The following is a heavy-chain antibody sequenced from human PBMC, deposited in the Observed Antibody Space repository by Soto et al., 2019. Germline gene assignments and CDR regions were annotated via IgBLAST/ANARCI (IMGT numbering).Heavy chain of an antibody. CDR1: GFPFSSYA. V-gene: IGHV3-21*02. Sequence: EVQLVESGGGLVEPGGSLRLSCEASGFPFSSYAMNWVRQAPGKGLEWVSSISTSSGYIYFADSLRGRFTVSRDNAQNSLYLQMNSLTAEDTAVYYCARVPASYCGGDCFSMDYWGQGTLVIVSS. CDR3: ARVPASYCGGDCFSMDY. CDR2: ISTSSGYI. J-gene: IGHJ4*02. D-gene: IGHD2-21*02.